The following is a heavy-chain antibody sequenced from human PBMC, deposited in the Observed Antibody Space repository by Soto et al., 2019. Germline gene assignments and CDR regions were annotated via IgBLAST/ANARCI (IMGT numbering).Heavy chain of an antibody. J-gene: IGHJ4*02. CDR1: GYTFTGYY. Sequence: ASVRVSCTTSGYTFTGYYIHWGLQDPAQGLEWMGWVNPNSGGTNYAQKFQGWVTMTRDTSISTAYMELSRLRSDDTAVYYCVTSRVSIAVAGETEYYFDYWGQGTLVTVSS. V-gene: IGHV1-2*04. CDR2: VNPNSGGT. CDR3: VTSRVSIAVAGETEYYFDY. D-gene: IGHD6-19*01.